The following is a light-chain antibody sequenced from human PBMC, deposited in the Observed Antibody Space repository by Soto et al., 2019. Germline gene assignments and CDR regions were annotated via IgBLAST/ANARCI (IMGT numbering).Light chain of an antibody. Sequence: QSVLTQPPSASGTPGQRVAISCSGTTSNIGDNTVHWYQQLPGTAPKLLIYNNDRRPSGVPDRFSGSKSGTSASLAISGLQSEDEADYFCSTWDDSLNAWVFGGVTKVTVL. CDR1: TSNIGDNT. CDR2: NND. V-gene: IGLV1-44*01. CDR3: STWDDSLNAWV. J-gene: IGLJ3*02.